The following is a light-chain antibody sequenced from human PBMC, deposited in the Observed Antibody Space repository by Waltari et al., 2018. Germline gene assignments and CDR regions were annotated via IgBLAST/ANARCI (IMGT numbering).Light chain of an antibody. V-gene: IGLV2-14*01. CDR1: SSDIGFYNY. Sequence: QSALTQPASVSGSPGQSITISCTGTSSDIGFYNYVSWHQQHPGKAPKLMIYDVSERPSGVSNRFSGSKSGNTASLTISGLQAEDEADYYCNSYAGSSSWVFGGGTKLTVL. CDR3: NSYAGSSSWV. CDR2: DVS. J-gene: IGLJ3*02.